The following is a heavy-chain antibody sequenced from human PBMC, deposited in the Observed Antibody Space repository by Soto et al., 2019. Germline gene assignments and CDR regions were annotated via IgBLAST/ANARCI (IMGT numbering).Heavy chain of an antibody. CDR2: IIPIRGIA. Sequence: QVQLVQSGAEVKKPGSSVKVSCKASGGTFSSYTISWVRQAPGQGLEWMGRIIPIRGIANYAQKLQGRVTITADKSTSTAYMELSSLRSEDTAVYYCARGLTKYYYYSSGNWFDPWGQGTLVTVSS. CDR3: ARGLTKYYYYSSGNWFDP. J-gene: IGHJ5*02. D-gene: IGHD3-22*01. V-gene: IGHV1-69*02. CDR1: GGTFSSYT.